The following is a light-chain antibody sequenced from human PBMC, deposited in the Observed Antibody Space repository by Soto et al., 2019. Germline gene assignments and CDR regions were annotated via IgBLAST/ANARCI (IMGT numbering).Light chain of an antibody. J-gene: IGKJ5*01. CDR2: GAS. Sequence: EIVMTQSPDTLFVSLGEGATLSCRASQSVSSHLAWYQHKPGQAPRLLIYGASTRASGIPARFIGSGSDTDFTLTISSLQSEDSAVYYCQQYHNWPPITFGQGTRLEI. V-gene: IGKV3-15*01. CDR3: QQYHNWPPIT. CDR1: QSVSSH.